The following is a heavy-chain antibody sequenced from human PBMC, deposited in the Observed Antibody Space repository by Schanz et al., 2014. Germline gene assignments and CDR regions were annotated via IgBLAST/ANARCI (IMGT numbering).Heavy chain of an antibody. J-gene: IGHJ4*02. CDR2: ISSSSSTI. Sequence: VQLVESGGGVVQPGRSLRLSCAASGFTFSGYSMNWVRQAPGKGLEWVAYISSSSSTIHYADSVKGRFTISRDNAKNSLYLQMDSLRAEDTAVYYCVRDSFFAFDYWGQGTLVTVSS. CDR3: VRDSFFAFDY. D-gene: IGHD3-3*01. V-gene: IGHV3-48*01. CDR1: GFTFSGYS.